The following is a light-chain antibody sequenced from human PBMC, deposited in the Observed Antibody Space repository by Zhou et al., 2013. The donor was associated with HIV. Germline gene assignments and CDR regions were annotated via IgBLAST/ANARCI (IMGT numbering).Light chain of an antibody. CDR2: GAS. J-gene: IGKJ1*01. V-gene: IGKV1-17*01. CDR1: QGIGND. Sequence: QMSQSPSSLHASLGDRVTITCRASQGIGNDVNWYQHKPGEAPRRLIYGASNLQTGVPSRFSGNGHGTDFSLTISGLQSEDFATYFCLHNGRRTPKTFGQGTKV. CDR3: LHNGRRTPKT.